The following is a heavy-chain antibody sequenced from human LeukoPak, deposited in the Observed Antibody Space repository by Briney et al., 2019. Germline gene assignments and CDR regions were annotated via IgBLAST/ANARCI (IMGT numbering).Heavy chain of an antibody. J-gene: IGHJ5*02. CDR1: GGSISSYY. Sequence: SETLSLTCTVSGGSISSYYWSWIRQPPGKGLEWIAYIYYSGSTNYNPSLKSRVTISVDTSKNQFSLRLNSVTAADTAVYYCARGHCRSNNCPHDSSWPFDPWGQGTLVTVSS. V-gene: IGHV4-59*08. CDR2: IYYSGST. D-gene: IGHD2-2*01. CDR3: ARGHCRSNNCPHDSSWPFDP.